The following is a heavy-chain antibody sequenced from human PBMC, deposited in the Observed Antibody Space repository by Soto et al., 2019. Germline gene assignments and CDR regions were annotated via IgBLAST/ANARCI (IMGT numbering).Heavy chain of an antibody. CDR3: AKVAVDVNDAFDI. CDR2: ISWNSGSI. D-gene: IGHD6-19*01. CDR1: GFTFDDYA. J-gene: IGHJ3*02. Sequence: PGGSLRLSCAASGFTFDDYAMHWVRQAPGKGLEWVSGISWNSGSIGYADSVKGRFTISRDNAKNSLYLQMNSLRAEDTALYYCAKVAVDVNDAFDIWGQGTMVTVSS. V-gene: IGHV3-9*01.